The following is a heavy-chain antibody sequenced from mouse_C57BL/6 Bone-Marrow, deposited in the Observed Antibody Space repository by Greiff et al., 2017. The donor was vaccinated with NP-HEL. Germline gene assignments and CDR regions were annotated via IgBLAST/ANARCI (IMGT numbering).Heavy chain of an antibody. CDR1: GFTFSSYA. CDR3: TRRPYDGYWYFDV. Sequence: EVHLVESGEGLVKPGGSLKLSCAASGFTFSSYAMSWVRQTPEKRLEWVAYISSGGDYIYYADTVKGRFTISRDNARNTLYLQMSSLKSEDTAMYYCTRRPYDGYWYFDVWGTGTTVTVSS. J-gene: IGHJ1*03. V-gene: IGHV5S21*01. CDR2: ISSGGDYI. D-gene: IGHD2-3*01.